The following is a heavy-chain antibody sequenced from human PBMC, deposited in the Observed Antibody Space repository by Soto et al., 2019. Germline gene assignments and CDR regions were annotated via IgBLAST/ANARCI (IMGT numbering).Heavy chain of an antibody. CDR2: IIPIFGTA. CDR3: ARVSWNYETHYYYYGMDV. J-gene: IGHJ6*02. V-gene: IGHV1-69*01. CDR1: GGTYSSYA. Sequence: QVQLVQSGAEVKKPGSSVKVSCKASGGTYSSYAISWVRQAPGQGLEWMGGIIPIFGTANYAQKFQGRVTITADESTSTAYMELSSLRSEDTAVYYCARVSWNYETHYYYYGMDVWGQGTTVTVSS. D-gene: IGHD1-7*01.